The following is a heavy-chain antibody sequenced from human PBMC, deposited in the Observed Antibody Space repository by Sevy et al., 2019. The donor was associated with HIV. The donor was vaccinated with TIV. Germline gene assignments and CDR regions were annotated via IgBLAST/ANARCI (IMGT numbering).Heavy chain of an antibody. J-gene: IGHJ5*02. V-gene: IGHV4-30-4*01. CDR3: ARYCSSTSPYNWFDP. CDR1: GGSISSGDYY. CDR2: IYYSGTT. Sequence: SETLSLTCTVSGGSISSGDYYWSWMRQPPGKGLEWIGYIYYSGTTYYNPSLKSRVTISVDTSKSHFSLNLNSVTAADTAVYYCARYCSSTSPYNWFDPWGQGTLVTVSS. D-gene: IGHD2-2*01.